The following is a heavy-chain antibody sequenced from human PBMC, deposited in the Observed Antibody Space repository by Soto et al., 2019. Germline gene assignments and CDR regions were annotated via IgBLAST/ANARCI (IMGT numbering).Heavy chain of an antibody. Sequence: SDTLSLNCTVSKGSISSTGHYWGWVRQPPGKGLEWIGTIHFSGDAYYNPSLKSRVTISVDTSKSQFSLKLNSVTAADTALYYCSRHYCSGGSCYYYGMDVWGQGTTVT. CDR2: IHFSGDA. V-gene: IGHV4-39*01. CDR1: KGSISSTGHY. D-gene: IGHD2-15*01. CDR3: SRHYCSGGSCYYYGMDV. J-gene: IGHJ6*02.